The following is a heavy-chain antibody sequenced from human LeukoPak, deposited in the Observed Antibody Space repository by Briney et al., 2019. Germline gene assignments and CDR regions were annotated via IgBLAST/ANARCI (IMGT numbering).Heavy chain of an antibody. Sequence: SGTLSLTCTVSGGSISSGDYYWSWIRQPPGKGLEWIGYIYYSGSTYYNPSLKSRVTISVDTSKNQFSLKLSSVTAADTAVYYCARISLDIVVVPAAIWFDPWGQGTLVTVSS. CDR2: IYYSGST. CDR1: GGSISSGDYY. D-gene: IGHD2-2*01. V-gene: IGHV4-30-4*08. CDR3: ARISLDIVVVPAAIWFDP. J-gene: IGHJ5*02.